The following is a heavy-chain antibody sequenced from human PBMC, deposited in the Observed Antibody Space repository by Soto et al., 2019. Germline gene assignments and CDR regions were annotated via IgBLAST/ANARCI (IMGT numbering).Heavy chain of an antibody. CDR1: GGSISSYY. CDR2: IYYSGST. D-gene: IGHD5-12*01. J-gene: IGHJ4*02. V-gene: IGHV4-59*01. Sequence: SETLSLTCTVSGGSISSYYWSWIRQPPGKGLEWIGYIYYSGSTNYNPSLKSRVTISVDTSKNQFSLKLSSVTAADTAVYYCARVGGRWLQSDYWGQGTLVTVSS. CDR3: ARVGGRWLQSDY.